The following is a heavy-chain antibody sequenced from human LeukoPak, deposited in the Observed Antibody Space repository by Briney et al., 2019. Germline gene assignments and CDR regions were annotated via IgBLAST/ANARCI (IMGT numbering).Heavy chain of an antibody. V-gene: IGHV3-11*04. D-gene: IGHD3-10*01. Sequence: GGSLRLSCAASGFIFSDYYMSWLRQAPGKGLEWVSFISGSGSTTYADSVKGRFTISRDNAKNSLYLEMNSLRSEDTAVYYCAFPVREPDYWGQGALVTVSS. CDR2: ISGSGSTT. CDR3: AFPVREPDY. CDR1: GFIFSDYY. J-gene: IGHJ4*02.